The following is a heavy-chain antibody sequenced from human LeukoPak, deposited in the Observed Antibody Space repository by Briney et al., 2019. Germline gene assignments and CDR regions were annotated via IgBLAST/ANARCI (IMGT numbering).Heavy chain of an antibody. J-gene: IGHJ4*02. V-gene: IGHV3-30*18. CDR1: GFTFSNYG. CDR2: ISYDGNNK. Sequence: GGSLRLSCAASGFTFSNYGIHWVRQAPGKGLEWVAVISYDGNNKYYADSVKGRFTISRDNSKNTLFLQMDSLRTEDTAVYYCAKGVDYCSGGSCPADYWGPGTLVTVSS. D-gene: IGHD2-15*01. CDR3: AKGVDYCSGGSCPADY.